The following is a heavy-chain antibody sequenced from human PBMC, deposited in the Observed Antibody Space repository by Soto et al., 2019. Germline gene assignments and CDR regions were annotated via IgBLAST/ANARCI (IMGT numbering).Heavy chain of an antibody. D-gene: IGHD6-13*01. CDR1: GYDFTAYD. V-gene: IGHV1-8*02. CDR3: GRGPSPRAPAGGTPYYYAMDV. J-gene: IGHJ6*02. CDR2: MNPINGAT. Sequence: GASVKVSCKASGYDFTAYDINWVRQASGQGLEWMGWMNPINGATGSARRFQGRVPMTRNTATGTAYMELTSLRLDDTAVYYCGRGPSPRAPAGGTPYYYAMDVWGQGTTVTVSS.